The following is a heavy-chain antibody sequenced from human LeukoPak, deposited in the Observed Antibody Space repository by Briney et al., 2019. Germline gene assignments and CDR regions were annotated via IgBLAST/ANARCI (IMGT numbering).Heavy chain of an antibody. CDR3: AREGIYGDYRH. V-gene: IGHV4-61*02. CDR1: GGSISSGSYY. CDR2: IYISGST. Sequence: PSQTLSLTCTVSGGSISSGSYYWSWIRQPAGTGLEWIGRIYISGSTNYNPSLKSRVIISVNTSKNQFSLKLSSVTAADTAVYYCAREGIYGDYRHWGQGTLVTVSS. J-gene: IGHJ4*02. D-gene: IGHD4-17*01.